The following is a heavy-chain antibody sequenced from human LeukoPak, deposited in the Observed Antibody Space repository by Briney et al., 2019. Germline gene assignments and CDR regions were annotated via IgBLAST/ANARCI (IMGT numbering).Heavy chain of an antibody. J-gene: IGHJ3*02. CDR3: ARDDGARAPEAYYDFWSGYLADAFDI. Sequence: GGSLRLSCAASGFTFSSYSMNWVRQAPGKGLEWVSYISSSSSTIYYADSVKGRFTISRDNAKNSLYLQMNSLRAEDTAVYYCARDDGARAPEAYYDFWSGYLADAFDIWGQGTMVTVSS. CDR1: GFTFSSYS. D-gene: IGHD3-3*01. V-gene: IGHV3-48*01. CDR2: ISSSSSTI.